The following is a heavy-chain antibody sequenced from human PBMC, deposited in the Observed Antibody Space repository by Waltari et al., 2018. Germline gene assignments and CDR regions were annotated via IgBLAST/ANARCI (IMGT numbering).Heavy chain of an antibody. Sequence: QVQLQESGPGLVKPSETLSLTCTVSGGSISSYYWSWIRQPPGKGLEWIGYIYYSGSTNYNPSLKSRVTISVDTSKNQFSLKLSSVTAADTAVYYCAREVREWQPLFTRGAHYMDVWGKGTTVTISS. CDR3: AREVREWQPLFTRGAHYMDV. CDR2: IYYSGST. V-gene: IGHV4-59*01. J-gene: IGHJ6*03. CDR1: GGSISSYY. D-gene: IGHD2-8*01.